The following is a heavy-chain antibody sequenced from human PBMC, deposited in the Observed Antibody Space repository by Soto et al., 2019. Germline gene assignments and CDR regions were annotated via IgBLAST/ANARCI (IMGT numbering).Heavy chain of an antibody. CDR3: AKQGIAAAALDY. Sequence: QVQLVESGGGVVQPGRSLRLSCAASGFTFSSNGMHWVRQAPGKGLEWVAVISYDGSNKYYADSVKGRFTISRDNSKNTLYLQMNSLRAEDTAVYYCAKQGIAAAALDYWGQGTLVTVSS. CDR1: GFTFSSNG. D-gene: IGHD6-13*01. CDR2: ISYDGSNK. V-gene: IGHV3-30*18. J-gene: IGHJ4*02.